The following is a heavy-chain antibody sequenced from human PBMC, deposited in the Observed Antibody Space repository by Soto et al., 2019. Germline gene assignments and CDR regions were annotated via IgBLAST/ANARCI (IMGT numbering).Heavy chain of an antibody. CDR2: IIPIFGTA. J-gene: IGHJ4*02. CDR1: GYTFTSYG. D-gene: IGHD3-16*02. CDR3: ARGMITFGGVIVKVDY. V-gene: IGHV1-69*13. Sequence: QVQLVQSGAEVKKPGASVKVSCKASGYTFTSYGISWVRQAPGQGLEWMGWIIPIFGTANYAQKFQGRVTITADESTSTAYMELSSLRSEDTAVYYCARGMITFGGVIVKVDYWGQGTLVTVSS.